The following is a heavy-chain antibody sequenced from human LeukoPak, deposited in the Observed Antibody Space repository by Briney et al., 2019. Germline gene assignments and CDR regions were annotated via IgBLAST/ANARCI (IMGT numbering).Heavy chain of an antibody. CDR3: ARDVDNYGDYVWFDP. J-gene: IGHJ5*02. V-gene: IGHV1-69*05. CDR2: IIPIFGTA. CDR1: GGTFSSYA. D-gene: IGHD4-17*01. Sequence: ASVKVSCKASGGTFSSYAISWVRQAPGQGLEWMGRIIPIFGTANYAQKFQGKVTITTDESTSTAYMELSSLRSEDTAVYYCARDVDNYGDYVWFDPWGQGTLVTVSS.